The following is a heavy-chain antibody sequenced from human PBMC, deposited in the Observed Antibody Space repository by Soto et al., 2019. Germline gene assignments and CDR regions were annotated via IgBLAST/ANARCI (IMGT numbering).Heavy chain of an antibody. Sequence: QVQLVESGGGVVQPGRSLRLSCAASGFTFSSNAMHWVRQAPGKGLEWVAVISYDGSNKYYADSVKGRFTISRDNCKNTLYLQMNSLRAEDTAVYYCARDRRLRLGEPPDYWGQGTLVTVSS. CDR3: ARDRRLRLGEPPDY. D-gene: IGHD3-16*01. J-gene: IGHJ4*02. V-gene: IGHV3-30-3*01. CDR1: GFTFSSNA. CDR2: ISYDGSNK.